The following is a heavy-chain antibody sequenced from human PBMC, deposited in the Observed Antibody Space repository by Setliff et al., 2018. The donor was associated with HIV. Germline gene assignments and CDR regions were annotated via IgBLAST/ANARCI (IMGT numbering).Heavy chain of an antibody. CDR2: IRSKAYGGTT. CDR1: GFTFGDYA. D-gene: IGHD3-22*01. J-gene: IGHJ4*02. CDR3: TRGARDYYDSSGYLDY. Sequence: GGSLRLSCTTSGFTFGDYAMSWVRQAPGKGLEWVGFIRSKAYGGTTEYAASVRGRLTISRDDSKSIVYLQMNSLKTEDTAVYYCTRGARDYYDSSGYLDYWGQGTLVTVSS. V-gene: IGHV3-49*04.